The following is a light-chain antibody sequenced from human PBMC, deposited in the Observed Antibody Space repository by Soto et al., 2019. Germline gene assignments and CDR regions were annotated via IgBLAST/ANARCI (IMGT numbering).Light chain of an antibody. CDR1: QTISSY. Sequence: DIQMTQSPSSLSASVGDRVTITCRASQTISSYLNWYQQKPGKAPNLLIYAASSLQSGVPSRFSGSGSGTDFTLTITSLQPEGCAAYFCQLSDSPWTFGQGTKVEVK. CDR3: QLSDSPWT. CDR2: AAS. J-gene: IGKJ1*01. V-gene: IGKV1-39*01.